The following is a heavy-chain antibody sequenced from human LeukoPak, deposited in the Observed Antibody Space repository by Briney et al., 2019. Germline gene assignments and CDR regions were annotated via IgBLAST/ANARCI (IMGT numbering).Heavy chain of an antibody. V-gene: IGHV3-74*01. J-gene: IGHJ1*01. CDR3: ARVRYSSSWSEYFQH. CDR2: INSDGSST. Sequence: GGSLRLSCAASGFTFSSYWMHWVRQAPGKGLVWVSRINSDGSSTSYADSVKGRFTISRDNAKNTLYLQMNSLRAEDTAVYYCARVRYSSSWSEYFQHWGQGTLVTVSS. CDR1: GFTFSSYW. D-gene: IGHD6-13*01.